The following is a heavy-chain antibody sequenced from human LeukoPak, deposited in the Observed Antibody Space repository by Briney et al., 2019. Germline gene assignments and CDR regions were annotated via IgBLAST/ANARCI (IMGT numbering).Heavy chain of an antibody. CDR3: ARESLTGRIFDY. CDR2: ISSSGSNI. CDR1: GFTFSSYE. J-gene: IGHJ4*02. V-gene: IGHV3-48*03. D-gene: IGHD3-9*01. Sequence: PGGSLRLSCAASGFTFSSYEMNWVRQAPGKGLDWVSYISSSGSNIYYADSVKGRFTISRDNAKDSLYLQMNSLRVEDTAVYYCARESLTGRIFDYWGQGTLVTVSS.